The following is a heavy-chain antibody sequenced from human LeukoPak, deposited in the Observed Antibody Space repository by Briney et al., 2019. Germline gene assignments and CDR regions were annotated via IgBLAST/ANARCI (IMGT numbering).Heavy chain of an antibody. CDR1: GFTFSSYA. CDR3: AKDLFKNKIVTHLSYYYYGMDV. Sequence: PGGSLRLSCAASGFTFSSYAMSWVRQAPGKGLEWVSAISGSGGSTYYADSVKGRFTISRDNSKNTLYLQMNSLRAEDTAVYYCAKDLFKNKIVTHLSYYYYGMDVWGQGTTVTVSS. J-gene: IGHJ6*02. V-gene: IGHV3-23*01. D-gene: IGHD1-26*01. CDR2: ISGSGGST.